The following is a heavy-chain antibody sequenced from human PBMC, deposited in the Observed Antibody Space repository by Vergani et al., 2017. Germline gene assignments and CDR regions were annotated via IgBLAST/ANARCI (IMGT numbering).Heavy chain of an antibody. Sequence: QVQLVQSGAEVKKPGSSVKVSCKASGGTFSSYAISWVRQAPGQGLEWMGGIIPIFGTANYAQKFQGRVTITADESTSTAYMELSSLRSEDTAVYYCASRIVEMATITSSYYYYYGMDVWGQGTRVTVSS. D-gene: IGHD5-24*01. CDR1: GGTFSSYA. CDR3: ASRIVEMATITSSYYYYYGMDV. CDR2: IIPIFGTA. J-gene: IGHJ6*02. V-gene: IGHV1-69*01.